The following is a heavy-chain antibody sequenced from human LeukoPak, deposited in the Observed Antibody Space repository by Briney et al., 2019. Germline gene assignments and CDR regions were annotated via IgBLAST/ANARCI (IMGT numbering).Heavy chain of an antibody. D-gene: IGHD2-15*01. CDR2: IKHDGSEK. J-gene: IGHJ4*02. CDR1: GFTFDIYW. V-gene: IGHV3-7*01. Sequence: GGTLRLSCAASGFTFDIYWMSWVRQAPGKGLERVANIKHDGSEKHFVDSVKGRFTVSRDNARNSLFLQMISLRAEDTAVYFCARLMLGYCGGGSCYDPFDNWGQGTLVTVSS. CDR3: ARLMLGYCGGGSCYDPFDN.